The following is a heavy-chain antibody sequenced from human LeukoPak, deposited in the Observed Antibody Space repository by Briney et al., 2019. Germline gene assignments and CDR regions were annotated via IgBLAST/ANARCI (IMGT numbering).Heavy chain of an antibody. CDR2: IYSGGST. V-gene: IGHV3-53*01. J-gene: IGHJ5*02. CDR1: GFTVSSNY. Sequence: GGSLRLSCAASGFTVSSNYMSWVRQAPGKGLEWVSVIYSGGSTYYADSVKGRFTISRDNSKNTLYLQMNSLRAEDTAVYYCARSSWQWPVREQNWFDPWGQGTLVTVSS. CDR3: ARSSWQWPVREQNWFDP. D-gene: IGHD6-19*01.